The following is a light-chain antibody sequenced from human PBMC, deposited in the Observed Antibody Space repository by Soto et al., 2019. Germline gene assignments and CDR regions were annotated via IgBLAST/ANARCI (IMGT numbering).Light chain of an antibody. CDR3: QSYDSSLSAPV. J-gene: IGLJ2*01. CDR2: RNY. CDR1: SSNIGAGYD. V-gene: IGLV1-40*01. Sequence: QSVLTQAPSVSGAPGQRVTISCTGSSSNIGAGYDVHWYQRLPGPAPKLVIFRNYARPSGVPDRFSGSKSVTSASLAINGLQAEDEADYYCQSYDSSLSAPVFGGGTKLTVL.